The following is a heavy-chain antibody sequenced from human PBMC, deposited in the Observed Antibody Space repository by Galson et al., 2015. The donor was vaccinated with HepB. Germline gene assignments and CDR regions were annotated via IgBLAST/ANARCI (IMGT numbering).Heavy chain of an antibody. V-gene: IGHV3-23*01. J-gene: IGHJ4*02. Sequence: SLRLSCAASGITFTSYAMSWVRQAPGKGLEWVSGIIGSGGSTYYADSVEGRFTISRDNSKNTLFLQMNSLRAEDTAVYYCARGSRGWIWFGEFLFDYWGQGTLVTVSS. D-gene: IGHD3-10*01. CDR1: GITFTSYA. CDR3: ARGSRGWIWFGEFLFDY. CDR2: IIGSGGST.